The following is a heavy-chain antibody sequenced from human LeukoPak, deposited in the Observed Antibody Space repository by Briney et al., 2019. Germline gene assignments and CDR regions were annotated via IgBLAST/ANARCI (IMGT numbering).Heavy chain of an antibody. CDR1: GFSLTTYG. CDR2: IWYDGSRK. CDR3: ARERTTVTYFDY. J-gene: IGHJ4*02. Sequence: GGSLRLSCAASGFSLTTYGTHWLRQAPGKGLEWVAVIWYDGSRKFYGDSVKGRFTVSRDTSENTMYLQMNTLRVDDTAVYYCARERTTVTYFDYWGQGTLVTVSS. V-gene: IGHV3-33*01. D-gene: IGHD4-17*01.